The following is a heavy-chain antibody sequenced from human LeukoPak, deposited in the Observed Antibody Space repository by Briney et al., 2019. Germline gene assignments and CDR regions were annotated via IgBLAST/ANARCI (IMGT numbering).Heavy chain of an antibody. D-gene: IGHD1-26*01. J-gene: IGHJ3*02. V-gene: IGHV3-30-3*01. Sequence: PGGSLRLSCAASGFTFSSYAMPWVRQAPGKGLEWVAVISYDGSNKYYADSVKGRFTISRDNSKNTLYLQMNSLRAEDTAVYYCARVLWELPLFGAFDIWGQGTMVTVSS. CDR2: ISYDGSNK. CDR3: ARVLWELPLFGAFDI. CDR1: GFTFSSYA.